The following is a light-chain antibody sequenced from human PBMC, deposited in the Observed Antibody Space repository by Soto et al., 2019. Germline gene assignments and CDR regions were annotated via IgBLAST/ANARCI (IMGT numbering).Light chain of an antibody. Sequence: EIVWTQSPGTLSLSPGERATLSCRASQSVSTSYVAWYQQKFGQAPRLLIYDAFSRATGIPDRFSASGSGTDFTLTISRLEPEDFAVYYCQQYKTFGQGTKVDIK. CDR3: QQYKT. CDR1: QSVSTSY. CDR2: DAF. V-gene: IGKV3-20*01. J-gene: IGKJ1*01.